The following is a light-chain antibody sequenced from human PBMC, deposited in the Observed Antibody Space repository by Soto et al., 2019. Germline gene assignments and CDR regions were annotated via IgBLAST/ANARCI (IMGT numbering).Light chain of an antibody. V-gene: IGKV3-20*01. CDR1: QSVSTNY. Sequence: EIVLTQSPGTLSLSPGERATLSCRASQSVSTNYLAWYQRKPGQAPRLLIYGASSRATDIPAWFSGSGSGTDFTLLITRQRPEDFEVYYCQQYCSSPPTFGQGTKVEIK. CDR3: QQYCSSPPT. J-gene: IGKJ1*01. CDR2: GAS.